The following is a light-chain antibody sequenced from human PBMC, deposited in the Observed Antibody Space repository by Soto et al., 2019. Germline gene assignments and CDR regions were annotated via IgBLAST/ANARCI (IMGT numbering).Light chain of an antibody. CDR1: QGISND. CDR3: IQDHNYPPT. V-gene: IGKV1-6*01. CDR2: AAA. Sequence: AIQMTQSPSSLSASVGDRVSITCRASQGISNDLGWYQQKPGEAPKLLIYAAATLESGVPSRFSGSGSGTDFTLSISSLQPEDFATYYCIQDHNYPPTFGQGTKVDIK. J-gene: IGKJ1*01.